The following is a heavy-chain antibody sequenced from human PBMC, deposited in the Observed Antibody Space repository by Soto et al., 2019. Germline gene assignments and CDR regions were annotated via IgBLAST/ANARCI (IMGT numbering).Heavy chain of an antibody. J-gene: IGHJ5*02. Sequence: SETLSLTCTVSGVSISSGNYYWGWIRQPPGKGLEWIGSIHYSETTHYNPSLKSRVTMSVDTSKNQLSLKLRSVTAADTAVYHCARLFVALPAGRRLDWFVLWGQGTLVTVSS. CDR2: IHYSETT. D-gene: IGHD2-2*01. CDR3: ARLFVALPAGRRLDWFVL. V-gene: IGHV4-39*01. CDR1: GVSISSGNYY.